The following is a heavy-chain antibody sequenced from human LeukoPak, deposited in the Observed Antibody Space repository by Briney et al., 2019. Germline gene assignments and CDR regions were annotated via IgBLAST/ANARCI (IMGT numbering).Heavy chain of an antibody. CDR1: GFTFSSYG. Sequence: GGSLRLSCAASGFTFSSYGMHWVRQAPGKGLEWVAVIWYDGSNKYYADSVKGRFTISRDNSKNTLYLQMNSLRAEDTAVYYCAAHYSSSWYVYFDYWGQGTLVTVSS. J-gene: IGHJ4*02. CDR3: AAHYSSSWYVYFDY. CDR2: IWYDGSNK. D-gene: IGHD6-13*01. V-gene: IGHV3-33*01.